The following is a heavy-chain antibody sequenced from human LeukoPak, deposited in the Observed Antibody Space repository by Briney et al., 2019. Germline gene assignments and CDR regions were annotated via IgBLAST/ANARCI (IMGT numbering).Heavy chain of an antibody. J-gene: IGHJ4*02. Sequence: GGSLSLSCAASGFSFSSYGMHWVRQAPGKGLEWVAVISYDGSTKYYADSVKGRFTISRDNSKNTLYLQMNSLRAEDTAVYYCAKRAEYGSSWYYFDDWGQGTLVTVSS. CDR1: GFSFSSYG. CDR3: AKRAEYGSSWYYFDD. V-gene: IGHV3-30*18. CDR2: ISYDGSTK. D-gene: IGHD6-13*01.